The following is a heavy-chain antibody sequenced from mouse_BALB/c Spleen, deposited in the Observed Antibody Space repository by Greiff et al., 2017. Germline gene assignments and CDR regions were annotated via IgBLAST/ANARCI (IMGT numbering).Heavy chain of an antibody. CDR2: ISNGGGST. Sequence: EVQRVESGGGLVQPGGSLKLSCAASGFTFSSYTMSWVRQTPEKRLEWVAYISNGGGSTYYPDTVKGRFTISRDNAKNTLYLQMSSLKSEDTAMYYCASRSDYDYDAWFAYWGQGTLVTVSA. J-gene: IGHJ3*01. D-gene: IGHD2-4*01. CDR1: GFTFSSYT. V-gene: IGHV5-12-2*01. CDR3: ASRSDYDYDAWFAY.